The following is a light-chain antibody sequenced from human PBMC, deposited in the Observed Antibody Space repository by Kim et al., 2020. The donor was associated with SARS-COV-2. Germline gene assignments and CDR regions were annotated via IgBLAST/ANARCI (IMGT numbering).Light chain of an antibody. CDR3: QSYDSSLSGYV. Sequence: RVPISSTGSSSNLGAVYDVHWYQQLPGTAPKLLIYGNSNRPSGVPDRFSGSKSGTSASLAITGLQAEDEADYYCQSYDSSLSGYVFGTGTKVTVL. J-gene: IGLJ1*01. V-gene: IGLV1-40*01. CDR1: SSNLGAVYD. CDR2: GNS.